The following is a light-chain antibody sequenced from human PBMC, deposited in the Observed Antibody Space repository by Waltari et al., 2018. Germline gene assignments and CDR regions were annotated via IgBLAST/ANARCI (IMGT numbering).Light chain of an antibody. CDR2: DVD. V-gene: IGLV2-11*01. CDR1: IHDIGNDNY. CDR3: CSYAGKYTFV. Sequence: QSALTQPRSVSGSPGPSVTISCTGTIHDIGNDNYVSWDQHTPDNAPKLIIYDVDRRPSGVPYRFSASKSGITASLTISGLQSADEGDYYCCSYAGKYTFVFGGGTKLTV. J-gene: IGLJ2*01.